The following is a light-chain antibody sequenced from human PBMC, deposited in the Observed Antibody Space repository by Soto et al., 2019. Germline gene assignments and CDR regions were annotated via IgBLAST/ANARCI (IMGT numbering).Light chain of an antibody. V-gene: IGLV2-18*01. CDR3: SLYTSSSTV. J-gene: IGLJ1*01. Sequence: QSALTQPPSVSGSPGQSVTISCTGTSSDVGSYNRVSWYQQPPGTAPKLMIYEVSNRPSGVPDRFSGSKSGNTASLTISGLQAEDEADYYCSLYTSSSTVFGTGTK. CDR1: SSDVGSYNR. CDR2: EVS.